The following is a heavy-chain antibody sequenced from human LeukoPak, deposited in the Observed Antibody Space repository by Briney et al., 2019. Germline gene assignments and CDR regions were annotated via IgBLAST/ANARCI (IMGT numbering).Heavy chain of an antibody. D-gene: IGHD4-11*01. CDR2: IKQDGSEK. J-gene: IGHJ6*03. CDR3: AGLSSTVTSYYYYYMDV. CDR1: GFTFSSYW. V-gene: IGHV3-7*01. Sequence: PGGSLRLSCAASGFTFSSYWMSWVRQAPGKGLEWVANIKQDGSEKYYVDSVKGRFTISRDNAKNSLYLQMNSLRAEDTAVYYCAGLSSTVTSYYYYYMDVWGKGTTVTVSS.